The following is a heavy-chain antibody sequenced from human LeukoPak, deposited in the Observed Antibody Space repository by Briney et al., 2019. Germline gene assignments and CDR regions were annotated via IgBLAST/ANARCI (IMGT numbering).Heavy chain of an antibody. CDR2: ISYDGSNK. CDR1: GFTFSSYG. Sequence: GGSLRLSCAASGFTFSSYGMHWVRQAPGKGLEWVAVISYDGSNKYYADSVKGRFTISRDNSKNTLYLQMNSLRAEDTAVYYCAKEGSSSSFGYWGQGTLVTVSS. J-gene: IGHJ4*02. CDR3: AKEGSSSSFGY. D-gene: IGHD6-13*01. V-gene: IGHV3-30*18.